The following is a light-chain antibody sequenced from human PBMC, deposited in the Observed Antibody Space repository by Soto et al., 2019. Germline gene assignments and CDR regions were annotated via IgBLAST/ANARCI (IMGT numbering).Light chain of an antibody. Sequence: QSALTQPASVSGSPGQSITISCTGTSSDVGGYNYVSWYQQHPGKVPKLMIYDVSKRPSGVSNRFSGSKSGNMASLTISGLQAEDEADYYCSSYTSSNTLVFGGGTKLTVL. J-gene: IGLJ2*01. CDR1: SSDVGGYNY. CDR2: DVS. V-gene: IGLV2-14*03. CDR3: SSYTSSNTLV.